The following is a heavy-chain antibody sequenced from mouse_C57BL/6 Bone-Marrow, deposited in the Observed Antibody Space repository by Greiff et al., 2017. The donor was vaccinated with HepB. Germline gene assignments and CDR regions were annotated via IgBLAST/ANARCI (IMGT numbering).Heavy chain of an antibody. Sequence: VQLQQSGAELVRPGASVKLSCTASGFNIKDDYMHWVKQRPEQGLEWIGWIDPENGDTEYASKFEGKATITADTSSNTAYLQLSSLTSEDTAVYYCTDGDYVDYWGQGTTLTVSS. V-gene: IGHV14-4*01. D-gene: IGHD1-1*02. CDR2: IDPENGDT. CDR1: GFNIKDDY. CDR3: TDGDYVDY. J-gene: IGHJ2*01.